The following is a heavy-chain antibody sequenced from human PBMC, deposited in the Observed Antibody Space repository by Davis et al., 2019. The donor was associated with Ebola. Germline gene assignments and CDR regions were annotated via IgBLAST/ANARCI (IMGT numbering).Heavy chain of an antibody. CDR3: ARGKMVYAISYYYYGMDV. Sequence: PGGSLRLSCAVSGITVSTSYLSWVRQAPGKGLEWVSVTYAGGSTYYADSVKDRFTISRDNSKNTLYLQMNSLRAEDTAVYYCARGKMVYAISYYYYGMDVWGQGTTVTVSS. CDR1: GITVSTSY. J-gene: IGHJ6*02. D-gene: IGHD2-8*01. V-gene: IGHV3-66*01. CDR2: TYAGGST.